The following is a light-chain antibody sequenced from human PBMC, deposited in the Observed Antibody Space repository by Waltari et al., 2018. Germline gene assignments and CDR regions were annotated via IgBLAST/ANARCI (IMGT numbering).Light chain of an antibody. V-gene: IGKV1-5*03. CDR3: QQYATYHT. CDR1: QDLGPY. CDR2: KSS. J-gene: IGKJ2*01. Sequence: DIQMTQSPSTLSASVGDRVTIPCRASQDLGPYLAWYQQKPGKAPNLLIYKSSILESGVPSRFSGSGSGTEFTLTITSLQPDDFATYYCQQYATYHTFGQGTKLEI.